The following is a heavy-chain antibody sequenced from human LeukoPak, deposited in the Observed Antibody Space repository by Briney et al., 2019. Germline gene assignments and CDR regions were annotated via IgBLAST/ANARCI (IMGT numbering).Heavy chain of an antibody. CDR2: ISSDGSNE. CDR1: GFSFSRFG. V-gene: IGHV3-30*03. D-gene: IGHD6-13*01. CDR3: ARDSYSSSWGAFDI. J-gene: IGHJ3*02. Sequence: GGSLRLSCAASGFSFSRFGMHWVRQAPGKGLEWVTYISSDGSNEYYVDSVKGRFTISRDNAKNSLYLQMNSLRAEDTAVYYCARDSYSSSWGAFDIWGQGTMVTVSS.